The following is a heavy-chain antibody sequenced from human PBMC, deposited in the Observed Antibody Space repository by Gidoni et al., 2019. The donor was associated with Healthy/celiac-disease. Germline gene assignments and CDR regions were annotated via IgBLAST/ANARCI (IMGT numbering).Heavy chain of an antibody. CDR3: ARDPGYSSGRLGD. J-gene: IGHJ4*02. Sequence: EVQLVESGGGLVKPGGSLRLSCPASGFTFSSYSMNWVRQAPGKGLEWVSSISSSSSYIYYADSVKGRFTISRDNAKNSLYLQMNSLRAEDTAVYYCARDPGYSSGRLGDWGQGTLVTVSS. CDR2: ISSSSSYI. V-gene: IGHV3-21*01. CDR1: GFTFSSYS. D-gene: IGHD6-19*01.